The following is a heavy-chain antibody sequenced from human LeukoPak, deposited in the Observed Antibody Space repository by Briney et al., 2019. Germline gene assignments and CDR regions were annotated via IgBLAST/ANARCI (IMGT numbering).Heavy chain of an antibody. D-gene: IGHD3/OR15-3a*01. J-gene: IGHJ4*02. CDR3: AKDLTAMVFGY. V-gene: IGHV3-23*01. Sequence: KTGGSLRLSCAASEFTFSSYAMSWVRQAPGKGLEWVSAISGSGGSTYYADSVKGRFTISRDNSKNTLYLQMNSLRAEDTAVYYCAKDLTAMVFGYWGQGTLVTVSS. CDR1: EFTFSSYA. CDR2: ISGSGGST.